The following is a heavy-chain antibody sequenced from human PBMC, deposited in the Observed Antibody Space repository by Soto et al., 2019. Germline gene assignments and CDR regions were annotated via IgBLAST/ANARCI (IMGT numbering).Heavy chain of an antibody. Sequence: DVQLVESGGGLVQPGGSLRVSCAASGFTLGSHRIDWVRQAPGKWLEWVSRIDTDGGGTSYADSVKGRFTISTDNAKNTVYLQMNGLRAEDTAVYYCATVFDLWGQGTLVTVSS. J-gene: IGHJ5*02. CDR1: GFTLGSHR. CDR2: IDTDGGGT. V-gene: IGHV3-74*01. CDR3: ATVFDL.